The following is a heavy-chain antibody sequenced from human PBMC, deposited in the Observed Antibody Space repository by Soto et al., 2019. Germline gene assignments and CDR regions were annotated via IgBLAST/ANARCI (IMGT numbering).Heavy chain of an antibody. CDR3: ARDRNYYGSGTYYRDYYYGMDV. J-gene: IGHJ6*02. CDR1: GASISSNDYY. D-gene: IGHD3-10*01. CDR2: THYSGRT. Sequence: TLSLTCSVSGASISSNDYYWSWIRQPPGKGLEWIGYTHYSGRTYYNPSLESRVIISVDTSKNQFSLKLSSVTAADTAVYYCARDRNYYGSGTYYRDYYYGMDVWGQGTTVTVSS. V-gene: IGHV4-30-4*01.